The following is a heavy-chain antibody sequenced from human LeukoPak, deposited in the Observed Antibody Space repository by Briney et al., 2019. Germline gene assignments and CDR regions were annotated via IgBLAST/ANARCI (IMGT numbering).Heavy chain of an antibody. D-gene: IGHD6-13*01. CDR3: AKDLGKVIAAAGTSGFDS. CDR1: GFSLHDYT. J-gene: IGHJ4*02. Sequence: PGGSLRLSCAASGFSLHDYTMHWVRQPPGKGLERVSLINWDGGSTFYADSVKGRFTISRDTSKSSLYLQMNSLTPEDTALYYCAKDLGKVIAAAGTSGFDSWGRGTLVTVSS. CDR2: INWDGGST. V-gene: IGHV3-43*01.